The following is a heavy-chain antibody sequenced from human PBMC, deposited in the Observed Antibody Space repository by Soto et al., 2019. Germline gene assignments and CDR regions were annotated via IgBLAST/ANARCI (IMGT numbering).Heavy chain of an antibody. CDR1: GYTFTGYY. D-gene: IGHD3-22*01. CDR2: INPNSGGT. CDR3: ARERSITMIVVARRGAWFDP. V-gene: IGHV1-2*02. J-gene: IGHJ5*02. Sequence: VSVKVSCKASGYTFTGYYMHWVRQAPGQGLEWMGWINPNSGGTNYAQKFQGRVTMTRDTSISTAYMELSRLRSDDTAVYYCARERSITMIVVARRGAWFDPWGQGTLVTVSS.